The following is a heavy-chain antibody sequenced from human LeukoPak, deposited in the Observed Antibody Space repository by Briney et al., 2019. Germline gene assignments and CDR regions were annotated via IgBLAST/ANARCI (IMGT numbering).Heavy chain of an antibody. V-gene: IGHV3-23*01. CDR1: GFTFSAYA. Sequence: GGSLRLSCAASGFTFSAYAMSWVRQAPGKGLEWVSSIGGSGYSTYYGDSVKGRFTTSRDYSKNALYLQMNILRAEDTAIYYCVKGGAFGSGSYFDYWGQGTLVIVSS. J-gene: IGHJ4*02. D-gene: IGHD3-10*01. CDR2: IGGSGYST. CDR3: VKGGAFGSGSYFDY.